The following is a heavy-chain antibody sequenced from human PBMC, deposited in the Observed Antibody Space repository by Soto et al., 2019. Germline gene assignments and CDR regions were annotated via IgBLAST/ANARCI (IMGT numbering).Heavy chain of an antibody. CDR3: TTLKASRIAAAGDAFDI. CDR1: GFTFSNAW. D-gene: IGHD6-13*01. Sequence: GGSLRLSCAASGFTFSNAWMSWVRQAPGKGLEWVGHIKSKTDGGTTDYAAPVKGRFTISRDDSKNTLYLQMNSLKTEDTAVYYCTTLKASRIAAAGDAFDIWGQGTMVTVSS. CDR2: IKSKTDGGTT. V-gene: IGHV3-15*01. J-gene: IGHJ3*02.